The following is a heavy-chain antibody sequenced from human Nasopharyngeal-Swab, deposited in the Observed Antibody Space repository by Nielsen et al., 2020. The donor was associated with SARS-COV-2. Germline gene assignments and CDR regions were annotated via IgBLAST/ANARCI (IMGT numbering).Heavy chain of an antibody. J-gene: IGHJ1*01. V-gene: IGHV3-53*01. CDR3: ARDLGGGYCTTINCLGS. D-gene: IGHD2-8*01. CDR1: GLTVSSTY. Sequence: GESLKISCAVSGLTVSSTYMSWVRQAPGKGLEWVSVTEIGGTTHYADSVKGRFTISRDDAKNTLYLQMNSLRAEDTAVYYCARDLGGGYCTTINCLGSWGQGTLVTVSS. CDR2: TEIGGTT.